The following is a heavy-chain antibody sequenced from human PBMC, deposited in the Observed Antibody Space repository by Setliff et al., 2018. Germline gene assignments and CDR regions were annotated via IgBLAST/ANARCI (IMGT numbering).Heavy chain of an antibody. Sequence: PGGSLRLSCAASGFTFSSYAMSWVRQAPGKGLEWVSSISSSSSYIYYADSVKGRFTISRDNAKNSLYLQMNSLRAEDTAVYYCARDTYTIFGVVPSEAHAFDIWGQGTMVTVSS. D-gene: IGHD3-3*01. CDR2: ISSSSSYI. CDR1: GFTFSSYA. V-gene: IGHV3-21*01. CDR3: ARDTYTIFGVVPSEAHAFDI. J-gene: IGHJ3*02.